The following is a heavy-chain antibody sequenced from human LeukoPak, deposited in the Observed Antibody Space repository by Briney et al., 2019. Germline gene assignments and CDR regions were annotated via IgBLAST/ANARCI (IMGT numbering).Heavy chain of an antibody. J-gene: IGHJ5*02. Sequence: SETLSLTCTVSGGSISGYYWSWIRQPPGKGLEWIAYIYDSGSTNYNPSLKSRVTISLDTSKNQFSLKLSSVTAADTAVYYCARRFYCSSTSCSNWFDPWGQGTLVTVSS. V-gene: IGHV4-59*08. CDR3: ARRFYCSSTSCSNWFDP. D-gene: IGHD2-2*01. CDR1: GGSISGYY. CDR2: IYDSGST.